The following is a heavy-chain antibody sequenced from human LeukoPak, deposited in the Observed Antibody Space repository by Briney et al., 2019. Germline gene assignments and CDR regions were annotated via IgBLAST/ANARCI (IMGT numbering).Heavy chain of an antibody. CDR1: DSSSTRYW. CDR3: ARGGVATIGLGAFDI. Sequence: GPPLKTSCKVSDSSSTRYWIAWVRQLPGKGLEWMGIIYAGDSDTRYSPSFQGQVTISADKSISTAYLQWSSLKASDTAMYYCARGGVATIGLGAFDIWGQGTMVTVSS. CDR2: IYAGDSDT. J-gene: IGHJ3*02. V-gene: IGHV5-51*01. D-gene: IGHD5-12*01.